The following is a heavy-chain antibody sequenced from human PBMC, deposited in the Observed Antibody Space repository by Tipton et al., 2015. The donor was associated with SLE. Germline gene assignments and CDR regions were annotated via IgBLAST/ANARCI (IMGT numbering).Heavy chain of an antibody. CDR3: ARRPANNSQFDS. D-gene: IGHD2-15*01. V-gene: IGHV3-23*03. CDR2: IYSGGST. J-gene: IGHJ4*02. CDR1: GFTFNNYA. Sequence: GSLRLSCAASGFTFNNYAMSWVRQAPGKGLEWVSVIYSGGSTYYADSVKGRFTISRDNSKNTLYLQMNSLRAEDTAVYYCARRPANNSQFDSWGQGTLVTVSS.